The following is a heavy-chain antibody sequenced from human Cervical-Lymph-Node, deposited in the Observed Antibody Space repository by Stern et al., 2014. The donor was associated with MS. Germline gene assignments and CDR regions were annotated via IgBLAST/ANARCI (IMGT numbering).Heavy chain of an antibody. CDR3: AHVASSLPARPFDY. V-gene: IGHV2-5*02. CDR1: GLSLSTSGVG. CDR2: LFWDDDK. J-gene: IGHJ4*02. D-gene: IGHD6-6*01. Sequence: ESGPTVVKPTQTLTLTCTFSGLSLSTSGVGVGWLRQPPGKALEWLALLFWDDDKRYRPSLKNRLTITKDTSKNQVVLTMANVDPVDTATYYCAHVASSLPARPFDYWGQGTLVTVSS.